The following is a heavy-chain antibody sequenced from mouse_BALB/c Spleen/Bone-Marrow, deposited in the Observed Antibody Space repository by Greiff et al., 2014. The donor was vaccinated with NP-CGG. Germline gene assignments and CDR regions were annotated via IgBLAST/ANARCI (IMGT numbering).Heavy chain of an antibody. CDR1: GYTFTSYY. J-gene: IGHJ4*01. CDR2: IYPGNVNT. Sequence: VQLQQSGPELVKPGSSVRISCKASGYTFTSYYIRWVKQRPGQGLEWIGWIYPGNVNTNYNEKFEDKATLTADKSSSTAYMHLSSLTSEDSAVYFCARGDYYRSPMDYWGQGTSVTVSS. V-gene: IGHV1S56*01. D-gene: IGHD2-14*01. CDR3: ARGDYYRSPMDY.